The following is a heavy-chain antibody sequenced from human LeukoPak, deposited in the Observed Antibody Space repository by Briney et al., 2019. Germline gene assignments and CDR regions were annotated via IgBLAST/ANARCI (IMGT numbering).Heavy chain of an antibody. CDR3: AGAFNMATDAFDI. CDR1: GGSFSSYY. D-gene: IGHD4/OR15-4a*01. CDR2: INYIGSS. J-gene: IGHJ3*02. V-gene: IGHV4-59*01. Sequence: SETLSLTCTVSGGSFSSYYWSWFRQPPGKGLEWVANINYIGSSNSNPSLESRVTLSIDTSKNQFSLKLSSVTAADTAVYYCAGAFNMATDAFDIWGQGTRVTVSS.